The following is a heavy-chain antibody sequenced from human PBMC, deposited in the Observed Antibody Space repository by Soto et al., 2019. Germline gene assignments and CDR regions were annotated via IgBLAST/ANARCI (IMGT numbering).Heavy chain of an antibody. CDR3: ARDNGDYFDY. CDR2: IYCSGST. V-gene: IGHV4-59*01. CDR1: GGSISSYY. Sequence: SETLSLTCTVSGGSISSYYWSWIRQPPGKGLEWIGYIYCSGSTNYNPSLKSRVTISVDTSKNQFSLKLSSVTAADTAVYYCARDNGDYFDYWGQGTLVTVSS. J-gene: IGHJ4*02. D-gene: IGHD4-17*01.